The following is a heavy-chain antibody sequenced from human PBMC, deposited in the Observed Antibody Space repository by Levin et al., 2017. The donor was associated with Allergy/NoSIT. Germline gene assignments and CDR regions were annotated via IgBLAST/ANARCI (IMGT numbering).Heavy chain of an antibody. J-gene: IGHJ6*03. CDR2: ISYDGSNK. Sequence: GESLKISCAASGFTFSSYAMHWVRQAPGKGLEWVAVISYDGSNKYYADSVKGRFTISRDNSKNTLYLQMNSLRAEDTAVYYCARRPGGYQWLDGRRYYYYYMDVWGKGTTVTVSS. D-gene: IGHD6-19*01. CDR1: GFTFSSYA. CDR3: ARRPGGYQWLDGRRYYYYYMDV. V-gene: IGHV3-30-3*01.